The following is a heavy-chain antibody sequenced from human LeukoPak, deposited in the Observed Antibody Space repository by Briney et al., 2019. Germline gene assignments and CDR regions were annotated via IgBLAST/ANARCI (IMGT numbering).Heavy chain of an antibody. Sequence: GGSLRLSCSASGFNFGGYAINWVRQAPGKGLEWVSSITSDSSFIFYADSVRGRFTISRDNAKNSLYLQMNTLRAEDTAVYYCARAVTYCSGGSCYSGLPSAYWGQGTLVTVSS. V-gene: IGHV3-21*01. CDR2: ITSDSSFI. CDR1: GFNFGGYA. CDR3: ARAVTYCSGGSCYSGLPSAY. J-gene: IGHJ4*02. D-gene: IGHD2-15*01.